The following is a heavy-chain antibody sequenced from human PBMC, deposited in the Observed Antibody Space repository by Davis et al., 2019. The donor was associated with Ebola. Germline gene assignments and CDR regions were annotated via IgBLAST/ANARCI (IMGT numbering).Heavy chain of an antibody. CDR3: VRAEGTTRGSGGYFDY. V-gene: IGHV3-23*01. J-gene: IGHJ4*02. CDR1: GFTFSSYA. D-gene: IGHD3-10*01. Sequence: GESLKISCAASGFTFSSYAMSWVRQAPGKGLEWVSSISSSGGSTYYADSVKGRFTISRDNSKNTLYLQMNSLRAEDTAIYFCVRAEGTTRGSGGYFDYWGQGALVTVSS. CDR2: ISSSGGST.